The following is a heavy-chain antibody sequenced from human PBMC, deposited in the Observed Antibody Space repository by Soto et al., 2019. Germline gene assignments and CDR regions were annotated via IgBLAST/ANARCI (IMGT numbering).Heavy chain of an antibody. V-gene: IGHV3-73*01. CDR1: GFTFSDSA. Sequence: EVQLVESGGGLVQPGGSLKLSCAASGFTFSDSAMHWVRQASGKGLEWVGRIRSKPNTDATAYAASVKGRFTISRDDSKSTAYLQMNSLKTEDTAVYYCTRHVDCSGGSCYSGYYYYMDVWGKGTTVTVSS. J-gene: IGHJ6*03. CDR3: TRHVDCSGGSCYSGYYYYMDV. CDR2: IRSKPNTDAT. D-gene: IGHD2-15*01.